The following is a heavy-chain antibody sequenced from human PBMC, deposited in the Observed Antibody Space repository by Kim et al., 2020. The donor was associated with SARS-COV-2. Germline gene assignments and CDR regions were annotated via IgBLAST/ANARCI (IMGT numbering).Heavy chain of an antibody. CDR2: INHSGST. D-gene: IGHD6-13*01. J-gene: IGHJ5*02. Sequence: SETLSLTCAVYGGSFSGYYWSWIRQPPGKGLEWIGEINHSGSTNYNPSLKSRVTISVDTSKNQFSLKLSSVTAADTAVYYCAREPREYSSSWGRGNWFDP. V-gene: IGHV4-34*01. CDR3: AREPREYSSSWGRGNWFDP. CDR1: GGSFSGYY.